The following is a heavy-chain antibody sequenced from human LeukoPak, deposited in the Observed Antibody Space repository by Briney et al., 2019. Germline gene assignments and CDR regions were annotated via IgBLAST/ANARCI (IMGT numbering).Heavy chain of an antibody. D-gene: IGHD6-19*01. J-gene: IGHJ4*02. Sequence: PGGSLRLSCAASGFPFSSYAMSWVRQAPGKGLEWVSVISGSGGSTYYADSVRGRFTISRDNSKNTLYLQMNSLRAEDTAVYYCAKDKYSSGCSHLDYWGQGTPVTVSS. CDR1: GFPFSSYA. CDR3: AKDKYSSGCSHLDY. CDR2: ISGSGGST. V-gene: IGHV3-23*01.